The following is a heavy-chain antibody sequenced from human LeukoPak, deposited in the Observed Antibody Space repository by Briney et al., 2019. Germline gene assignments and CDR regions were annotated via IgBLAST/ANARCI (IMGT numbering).Heavy chain of an antibody. J-gene: IGHJ4*02. Sequence: GGSLRLSCAASGFTFSDYYMSWIRQAPGKGLEWVSYISSGGRTIYYADSVKGRFTMSRDNAKNSLYLQMNSLRAEDTAVYYCARGISGINYYDSSGYYYVLWGQGTLVTVSS. CDR3: ARGISGINYYDSSGYYYVL. D-gene: IGHD3-22*01. CDR1: GFTFSDYY. CDR2: ISSGGRTI. V-gene: IGHV3-11*04.